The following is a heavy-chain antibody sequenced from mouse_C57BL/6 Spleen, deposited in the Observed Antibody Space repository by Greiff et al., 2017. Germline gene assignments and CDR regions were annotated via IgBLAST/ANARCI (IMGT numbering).Heavy chain of an antibody. CDR3: ARQGYGEDY. D-gene: IGHD1-1*02. V-gene: IGHV1-80*01. Sequence: VHLQQSGPELVKPGASVKISCKASGYAFSGYCMNWVKQRPGKGLEWIGQIFPGDVDTNYNGKFKGKATLTVDKSSSTAYMQLSSLASEACAVYFCARQGYGEDYWGQGTSVTVSS. J-gene: IGHJ4*01. CDR1: GYAFSGYC. CDR2: IFPGDVDT.